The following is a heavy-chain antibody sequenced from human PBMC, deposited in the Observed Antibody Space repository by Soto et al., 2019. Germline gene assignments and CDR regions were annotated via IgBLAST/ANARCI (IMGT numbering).Heavy chain of an antibody. V-gene: IGHV1-18*01. Sequence: ASVKVSCKASGYTFTSYGISWVRQAPGQGLEWMGWISAYNGNTNYAQKLQGRVTMTTDTSTSTAYMELRSLRSDDTAVYYCARATRLLLWFGEFFPQGNNWFDPWGQGTLVTVSS. CDR3: ARATRLLLWFGEFFPQGNNWFDP. J-gene: IGHJ5*02. CDR2: ISAYNGNT. D-gene: IGHD3-10*01. CDR1: GYTFTSYG.